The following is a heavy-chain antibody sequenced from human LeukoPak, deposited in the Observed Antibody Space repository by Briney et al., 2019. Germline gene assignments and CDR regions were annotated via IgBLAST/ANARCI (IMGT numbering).Heavy chain of an antibody. CDR1: GSRFTSYW. Sequence: GASLQIPSKASGSRFTSYWIGWVRRLPGKGLEWMGIIYPNDSDTRYSPSFQGQVTISADKSISTAYLQWSNPKASDTAMYYCARHIGYSAWNPDYWGQGTLVTVSS. V-gene: IGHV5-51*01. CDR2: IYPNDSDT. D-gene: IGHD5-12*01. J-gene: IGHJ4*02. CDR3: ARHIGYSAWNPDY.